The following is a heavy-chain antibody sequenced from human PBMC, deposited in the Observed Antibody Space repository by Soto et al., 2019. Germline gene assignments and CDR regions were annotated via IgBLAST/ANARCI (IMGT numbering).Heavy chain of an antibody. CDR3: FGASGC. CDR2: ISYDGINK. CDR1: GYTFSDHA. V-gene: IGHV3-30-3*01. J-gene: IGHJ4*02. Sequence: QVQLVESGGGVVEPGRSLRLSCAASGYTFSDHAMHWVRQAPGKGLEWLALISYDGINKNYADSVRGRFTISTDSSKKTLFLPMNRLRPEDTACYLFFGASGCWGQGTLVTVSS. D-gene: IGHD3-16*01.